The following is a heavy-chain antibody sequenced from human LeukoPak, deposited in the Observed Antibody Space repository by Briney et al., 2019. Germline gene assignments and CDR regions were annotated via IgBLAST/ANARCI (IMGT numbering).Heavy chain of an antibody. CDR3: AREAQYCSGGSCYGGYFQH. V-gene: IGHV4-39*07. CDR1: GGSISSSSYY. Sequence: SETLSLTCTVSGGSISSSSYYWGWIRQPPGKGLEWIGEINHSEATDYNPSFKSRVTISVDTSKNQFSLKLTSVTAADTAVYYCAREAQYCSGGSCYGGYFQHWGQGTLVTVSS. J-gene: IGHJ1*01. D-gene: IGHD2-15*01. CDR2: INHSEAT.